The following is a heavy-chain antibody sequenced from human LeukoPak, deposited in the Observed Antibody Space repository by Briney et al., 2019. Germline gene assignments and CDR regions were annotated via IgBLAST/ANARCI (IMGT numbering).Heavy chain of an antibody. V-gene: IGHV1-69*05. D-gene: IGHD5-24*01. CDR3: ARDIRGPSTVEMATIPMYY. CDR1: GGTFSSYA. J-gene: IGHJ4*02. CDR2: IIPIFGTA. Sequence: SVKVSCKASGGTFSSYAISWVRQAPGQGLEWMGGIIPIFGTANYAQKFQGRVTITTDESTSTAYMELSSLRSEDTAVYYCARDIRGPSTVEMATIPMYYWGQGTLVTVSS.